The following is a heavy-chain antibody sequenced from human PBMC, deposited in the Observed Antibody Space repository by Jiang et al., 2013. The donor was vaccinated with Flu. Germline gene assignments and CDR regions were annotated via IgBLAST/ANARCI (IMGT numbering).Heavy chain of an antibody. CDR1: GGSISSSSYY. V-gene: IGHV4-39*01. D-gene: IGHD1-26*01. CDR2: IYYSVNT. J-gene: IGHJ4*02. CDR3: ARHSGFWELRFDC. Sequence: GSGLVKPSETLSLTCTVSGGSISSSSYYWGWIRQPPGKGLEWIGSIYYSVNTYYNPSLKSRVTISVDTSKNQFSLKLSSVTAADTAVYYCARHSGFWELRFDCWGQGTLVTVSS.